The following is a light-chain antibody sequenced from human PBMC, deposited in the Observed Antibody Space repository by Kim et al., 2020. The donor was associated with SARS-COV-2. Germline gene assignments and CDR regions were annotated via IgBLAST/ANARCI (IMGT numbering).Light chain of an antibody. CDR3: CSYAGRDICLL. Sequence: QSALTQPASVSGSPGQSITISCTGTSSDVGSYDLVSWYQQYPGRAPKLLIYEVFRRPSGVSYRFSGSKFANTASLTISGLQPEDEAEYYCCSYAGRDICLLFGGGTQLTVL. V-gene: IGLV2-23*02. CDR1: SSDVGSYDL. CDR2: EVF. J-gene: IGLJ2*01.